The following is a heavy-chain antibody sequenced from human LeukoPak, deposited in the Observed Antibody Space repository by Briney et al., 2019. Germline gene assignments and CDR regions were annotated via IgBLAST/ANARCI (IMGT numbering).Heavy chain of an antibody. CDR2: INHSGST. Sequence: SETLSLTCAVYGGSFSGYYWSWIRQPPGKGLEWIGEINHSGSTNYNPSLKSRVTISVDTSKNQFSLKLSSVTAADTAVYCCARGLIAARPIGYWGQGTLVTVSS. D-gene: IGHD6-6*01. V-gene: IGHV4-34*01. J-gene: IGHJ4*02. CDR3: ARGLIAARPIGY. CDR1: GGSFSGYY.